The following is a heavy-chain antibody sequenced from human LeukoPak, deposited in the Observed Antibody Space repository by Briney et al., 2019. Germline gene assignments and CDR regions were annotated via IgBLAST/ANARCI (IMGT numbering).Heavy chain of an antibody. J-gene: IGHJ4*02. Sequence: GASVKVSCKASGGTFSSYVISWVRQAPGQGLEWMGGIIPIFGTANYAQKFQGRVTITADESTSTAYMELSSLRSEDTAVYYCARDRLDYYDSSGCFDYWGQGTLVTVSS. V-gene: IGHV1-69*13. CDR2: IIPIFGTA. CDR3: ARDRLDYYDSSGCFDY. D-gene: IGHD3-22*01. CDR1: GGTFSSYV.